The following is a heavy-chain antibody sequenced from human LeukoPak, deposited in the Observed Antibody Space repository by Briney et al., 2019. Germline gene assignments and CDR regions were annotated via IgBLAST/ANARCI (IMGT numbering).Heavy chain of an antibody. D-gene: IGHD1-26*01. CDR2: ISGSGGST. V-gene: IGHV3-23*01. CDR1: GFTFSSYG. J-gene: IGHJ6*04. CDR3: AKKWAIDV. Sequence: PGGSLRLSCAASGFTFSSYGMTWVRQAPGKGLEWVSVISGSGGSTYYGDSVKGRFTISRDNSKNMLYLQMNSLRAEDTAVYYCAKKWAIDVWGKGTTVTISS.